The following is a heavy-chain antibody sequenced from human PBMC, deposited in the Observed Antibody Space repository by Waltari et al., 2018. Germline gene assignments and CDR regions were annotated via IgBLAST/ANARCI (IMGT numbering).Heavy chain of an antibody. V-gene: IGHV3-74*01. CDR2: IKVDGSVT. J-gene: IGHJ4*02. CDR3: VRERNWNFAFDF. D-gene: IGHD1-7*01. Sequence: EVRLVESGGGSVQPGGSLRLSCATSGFTFSDHWMHWVRQAQGKGMVLVSRIKVDGSVTDYADSVKGRFTISRDSARNTVFLQMNSLRVEDTAVYYCVRERNWNFAFDFWGQGTRVTVSS. CDR1: GFTFSDHW.